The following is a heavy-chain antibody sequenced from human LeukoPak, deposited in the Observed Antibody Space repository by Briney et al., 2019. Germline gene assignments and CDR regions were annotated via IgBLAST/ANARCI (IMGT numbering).Heavy chain of an antibody. CDR1: GFTFNRNA. Sequence: GGSLRLSCAASGFTFNRNAISWVRQAPGKGLEWVSYISSSGSTIYYADSVKGRFTISRDNAKNSLYLQMNSLRAEDTAVYYCARDPTYYYDSSGYYFRGYFDYWGQGTLVTVSS. D-gene: IGHD3-22*01. J-gene: IGHJ4*02. CDR3: ARDPTYYYDSSGYYFRGYFDY. V-gene: IGHV3-48*04. CDR2: ISSSGSTI.